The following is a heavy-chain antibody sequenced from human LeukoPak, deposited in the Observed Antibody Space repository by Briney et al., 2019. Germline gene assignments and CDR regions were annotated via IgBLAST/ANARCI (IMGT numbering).Heavy chain of an antibody. Sequence: GGSLRLSCAASGFTFSSYSMNWVRQAPGKGLEWVSYISSSSSTIYYADSVKGRFTISRDNAKNSLYLQMNSLRAEDTAVYYCARAGGSYDYYYYYMDVWGKGTTVTVSS. J-gene: IGHJ6*03. CDR2: ISSSSSTI. V-gene: IGHV3-48*01. D-gene: IGHD1-26*01. CDR3: ARAGGSYDYYYYYMDV. CDR1: GFTFSSYS.